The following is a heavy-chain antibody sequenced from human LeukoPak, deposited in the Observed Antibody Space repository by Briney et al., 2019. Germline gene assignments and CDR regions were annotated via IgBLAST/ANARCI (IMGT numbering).Heavy chain of an antibody. CDR2: IYNSGST. D-gene: IGHD6-13*01. J-gene: IGHJ4*02. V-gene: IGHV4-59*01. CDR1: GGSLSTYY. CDR3: ARENSNSWYLDY. Sequence: SEPLSLTCTVSGGSLSTYYWSWIRQPPGKGLERFGHIYNSGSTNYHPSLKSRVTITVATSKNQFSLKLSSVTAADTAVYYCARENSNSWYLDYWGQGTLVTVSS.